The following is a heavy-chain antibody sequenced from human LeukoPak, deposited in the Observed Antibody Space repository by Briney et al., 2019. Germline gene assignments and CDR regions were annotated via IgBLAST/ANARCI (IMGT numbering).Heavy chain of an antibody. J-gene: IGHJ3*02. CDR1: GFTFSSYG. V-gene: IGHV3-30*18. CDR3: AKDWYYYDSTQADDAFDI. D-gene: IGHD3-22*01. Sequence: GGSLRLSCAASGFTFSSYGMHWVRQAPGKGLEWVAVISYDGSNKYYADSVKGRFTISRDNSKNTLYLQMNSLRAEDTAVYYCAKDWYYYDSTQADDAFDIWGQGTMVTVSS. CDR2: ISYDGSNK.